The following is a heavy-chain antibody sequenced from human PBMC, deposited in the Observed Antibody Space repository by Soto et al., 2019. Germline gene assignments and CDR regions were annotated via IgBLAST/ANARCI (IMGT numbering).Heavy chain of an antibody. Sequence: QVQLVQSGAEVKKPGSSVKVSCKASGGTFSSYAISWVRQAPGQGLEWMGGIIPIFGTANYAQKFQGRVTISEDASRXTAYMELSSLRSEDTAVYYCARGLRRLVPLYGMDVWGQGTTVTVSS. CDR3: ARGLRRLVPLYGMDV. V-gene: IGHV1-69*12. J-gene: IGHJ6*02. CDR1: GGTFSSYA. CDR2: IIPIFGTA. D-gene: IGHD2-2*01.